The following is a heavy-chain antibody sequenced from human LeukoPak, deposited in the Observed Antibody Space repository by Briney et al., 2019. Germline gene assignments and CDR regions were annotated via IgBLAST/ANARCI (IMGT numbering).Heavy chain of an antibody. CDR1: GFTFDDYG. CDR2: INWNGGST. CDR3: ARLQQLWNTPDDY. D-gene: IGHD5-18*01. J-gene: IGHJ4*02. Sequence: PGXXLXLSCAASGFTFDDYGMSWVRQAPGKGLEWVSGINWNGGSTVYADSVKGRFTISRDNAKNSLYLQMNSLRAEDTAVYYCARLQQLWNTPDDYWGQGTLVTVSS. V-gene: IGHV3-20*04.